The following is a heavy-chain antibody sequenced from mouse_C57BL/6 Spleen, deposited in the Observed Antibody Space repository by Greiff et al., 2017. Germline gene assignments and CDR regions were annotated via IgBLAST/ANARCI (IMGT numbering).Heavy chain of an antibody. J-gene: IGHJ4*01. V-gene: IGHV1-7*01. Sequence: VQLQQSGAELAKPGASVKLSCKASGYTFTSYWMHWVKQRPGPGLVWIGYMNPSSGYTKYNQKFKDKAPLTADNSSSTAYMQLSSLTYADSAVYYCARSLYDGYYQYAMDYWGQGTSVTVSS. CDR2: MNPSSGYT. CDR3: ARSLYDGYYQYAMDY. CDR1: GYTFTSYW. D-gene: IGHD2-3*01.